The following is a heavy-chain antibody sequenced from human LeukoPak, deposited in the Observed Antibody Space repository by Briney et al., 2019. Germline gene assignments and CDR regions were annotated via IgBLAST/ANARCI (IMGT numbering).Heavy chain of an antibody. CDR3: ARSKAPAATLMDV. J-gene: IGHJ6*03. CDR1: GFTFSSYA. Sequence: PGRSLRLSCAASGFTFSSYAMHWVRQAPGKGLEWVAVISYDGSNKYYADSVKGRFTISRDNSKNTLYLQMNSLRAEDTAVYYCARSKAPAATLMDVWGKGTTVTVSS. D-gene: IGHD2-15*01. V-gene: IGHV3-30-3*01. CDR2: ISYDGSNK.